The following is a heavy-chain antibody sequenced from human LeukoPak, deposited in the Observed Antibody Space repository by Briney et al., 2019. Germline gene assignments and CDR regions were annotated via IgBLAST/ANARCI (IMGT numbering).Heavy chain of an antibody. D-gene: IGHD5-18*01. CDR2: ISAYNGNT. J-gene: IGHJ4*02. CDR1: GYTFTSSG. V-gene: IGHV1-18*01. Sequence: ASVKVSCKASGYTFTSSGISWVRQAPGQGLEWMGWISAYNGNTNYAQKLQGRVTMTTDTSTSTAYMELRSLRSDDTAVYYCAREAERSLRGYSYGYGGYYDSSPENFDYWGQGTLVTVSS. CDR3: AREAERSLRGYSYGYGGYYDSSPENFDY.